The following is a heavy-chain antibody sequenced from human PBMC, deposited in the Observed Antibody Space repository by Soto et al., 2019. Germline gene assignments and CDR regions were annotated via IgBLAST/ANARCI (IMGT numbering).Heavy chain of an antibody. V-gene: IGHV3-53*01. J-gene: IGHJ6*02. CDR1: GFTVSSNY. CDR3: VRDFGSSSEGGMDV. Sequence: EVQLVESGGGLIQPGGSLRLSCAASGFTVSSNYMSWVRQAPGKGLEWVSVIYSGGVTFYADSVKGRFTISRDNSKNTLYLQMNNLRCEDTAVYYCVRDFGSSSEGGMDVWGQGTTVTVSS. CDR2: IYSGGVT. D-gene: IGHD6-6*01.